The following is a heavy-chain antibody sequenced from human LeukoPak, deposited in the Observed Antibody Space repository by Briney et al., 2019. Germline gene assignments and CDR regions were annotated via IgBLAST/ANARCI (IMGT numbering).Heavy chain of an antibody. J-gene: IGHJ6*02. Sequence: PGGSLRLSCAASGFTFSSYAMHWVRQAPGKGLEWVAVISYDGSNKYYADSVKGRFTISRDNSKNTLYLQMNSLRAEDTAAYYCAGELDYYGMDVWGQGTTVTVSS. CDR3: AGELDYYGMDV. V-gene: IGHV3-30-3*01. D-gene: IGHD1-1*01. CDR1: GFTFSSYA. CDR2: ISYDGSNK.